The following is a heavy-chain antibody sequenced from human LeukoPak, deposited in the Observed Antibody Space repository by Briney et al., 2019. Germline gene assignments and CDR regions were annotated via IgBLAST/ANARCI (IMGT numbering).Heavy chain of an antibody. D-gene: IGHD3-22*01. Sequence: ASVKVSCKASGYTFTSYDINWVRQATGQGLEWMGWMNPNSGNTGYAQKFQGRVTMTGNTSISTAYMELSSLRSEDTAVYYCARVLYYYDSSGYRWDAFDIWGQGTMVTVSS. J-gene: IGHJ3*02. CDR3: ARVLYYYDSSGYRWDAFDI. CDR1: GYTFTSYD. V-gene: IGHV1-8*01. CDR2: MNPNSGNT.